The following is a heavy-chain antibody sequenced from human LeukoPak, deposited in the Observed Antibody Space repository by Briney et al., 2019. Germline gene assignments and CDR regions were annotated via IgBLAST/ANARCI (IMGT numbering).Heavy chain of an antibody. J-gene: IGHJ3*02. CDR2: ISYDGSNK. CDR1: GFTFSSYA. D-gene: IGHD3-10*01. V-gene: IGHV3-30-3*01. Sequence: GGSLRLSCAASGFTFSSYAMSRVRQAPGKGLEWVAVISYDGSNKYYADSVKGRFTISRDNSKNTLYLQMNSLGAEDTAVYYCARPHGPYGSGSYSPDAFDIWGQGTMVTVSS. CDR3: ARPHGPYGSGSYSPDAFDI.